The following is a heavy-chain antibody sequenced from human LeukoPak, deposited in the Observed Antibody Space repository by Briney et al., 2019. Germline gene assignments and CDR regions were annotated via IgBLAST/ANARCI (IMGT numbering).Heavy chain of an antibody. CDR2: ISYDGSNK. J-gene: IGHJ6*04. Sequence: GRSLRLSCAASGFTFSSYAMHWVRQAPGKGLEWVAVISYDGSNKYYADSVKGRFTISRDNSKNTLYLQMNSLRAEDAAVYYCARDLANCYYYGMDVWGKGTTVTVSS. V-gene: IGHV3-30*04. CDR1: GFTFSSYA. CDR3: ARDLANCYYYGMDV. D-gene: IGHD5-24*01.